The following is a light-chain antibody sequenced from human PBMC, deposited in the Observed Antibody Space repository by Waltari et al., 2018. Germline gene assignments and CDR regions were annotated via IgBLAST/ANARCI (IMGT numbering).Light chain of an antibody. Sequence: EMLLTQSPGTLSFFPGERATLSCWASNSVGCSYLAWFQQKPGQAPRLLIYAVSSRATGIPGRFSGSGSGTDLTLTISRLEPEDSAVYYCQQYGSPPYTFGRGTKLEL. CDR1: NSVGCSY. CDR2: AVS. J-gene: IGKJ2*01. V-gene: IGKV3-20*01. CDR3: QQYGSPPYT.